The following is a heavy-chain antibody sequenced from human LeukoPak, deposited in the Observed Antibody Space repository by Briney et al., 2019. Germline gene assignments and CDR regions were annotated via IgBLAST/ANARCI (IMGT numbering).Heavy chain of an antibody. V-gene: IGHV3-30*18. CDR2: ISYDGSNK. Sequence: PGRSLRLSCTASGFTFSSYGMHWVRQAPGKGLEWVAVISYDGSNKYYGDSVKGRFTISRDNSKNTLYLQMNSLRSEDTAVYYCAKDLDVVVVTSTGVDYWGQGTLVTVSS. D-gene: IGHD2-15*01. CDR3: AKDLDVVVVTSTGVDY. J-gene: IGHJ4*02. CDR1: GFTFSSYG.